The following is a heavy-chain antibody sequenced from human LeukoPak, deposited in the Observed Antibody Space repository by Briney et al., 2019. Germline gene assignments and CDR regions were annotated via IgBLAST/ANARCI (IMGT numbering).Heavy chain of an antibody. CDR1: GGFISSGGYY. CDR3: ARDRITMVRGVIITPYYYYYGMDV. V-gene: IGHV4-31*03. CDR2: IYYSGST. J-gene: IGHJ6*02. Sequence: PSQTLSLTCTVSGGFISSGGYYWSWIRQHPGKGLEWIGYIYYSGSTYYNPSLKSRVTISVDTSKNQFSLKLSSVTAADTAVYYCARDRITMVRGVIITPYYYYYGMDVWGQGTTVTVSS. D-gene: IGHD3-10*01.